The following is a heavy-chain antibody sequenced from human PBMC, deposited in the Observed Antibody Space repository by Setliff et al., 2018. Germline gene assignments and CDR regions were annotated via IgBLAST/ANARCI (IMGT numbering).Heavy chain of an antibody. D-gene: IGHD6-19*01. V-gene: IGHV4-61*09. CDR3: ARHKTGAVGTGEHFQH. CDR1: DDSISSRHYY. CDR2: IYTSWST. J-gene: IGHJ1*01. Sequence: PSETLSLTCTVSDDSISSRHYYWSWIRQPAGKGLEWLGQIYTSWSTNYNPSLKGRATLSIDASKKQFSLKLTSVTAADTAVYYCARHKTGAVGTGEHFQHWGQGTLVTVSS.